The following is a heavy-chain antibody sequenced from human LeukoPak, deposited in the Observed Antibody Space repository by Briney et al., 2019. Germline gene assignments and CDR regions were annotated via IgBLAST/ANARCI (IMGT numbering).Heavy chain of an antibody. D-gene: IGHD5-18*01. CDR2: INHSGST. V-gene: IGHV4-34*01. Sequence: PSETLSLTCAVYGGSFSGYYWSWIRQPPGKGLEWIGEINHSGSTNYNPSLKSRVTISVDTSKNQFSLKLSSVTAADTAVYYCARGRWLSYWGQGILVTVSS. CDR1: GGSFSGYY. CDR3: ARGRWLSY. J-gene: IGHJ4*02.